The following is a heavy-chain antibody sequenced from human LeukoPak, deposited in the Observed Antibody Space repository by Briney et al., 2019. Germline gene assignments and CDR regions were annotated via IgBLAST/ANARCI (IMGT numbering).Heavy chain of an antibody. V-gene: IGHV4-28*01. CDR2: IYYSGST. CDR3: ASGSSGYIPAPFDI. CDR1: GYSISSSNW. D-gene: IGHD3-22*01. Sequence: SETLSLTCAVSGYSISSSNWWGWIRQPPGKGLEWIGYIYYSGSTYYNPSLKSRVTMSVDTSKNQFSLKLSSVTAVDTAVYYCASGSSGYIPAPFDIWGQGTMVTVSS. J-gene: IGHJ3*02.